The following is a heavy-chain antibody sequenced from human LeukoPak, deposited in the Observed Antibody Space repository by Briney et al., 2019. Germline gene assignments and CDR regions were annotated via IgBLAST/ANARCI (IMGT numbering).Heavy chain of an antibody. CDR2: IIPMFGSP. Sequence: SVKVSCKASGGTFSTYSINWVRQAPGQGLEWMGGIIPMFGSPNYAQKFQGKVTITADASTSTAYMELRSLTSGDTAVYFCARWAGSCTANNCYMPLDYWGQGTLVTVSS. CDR3: ARWAGSCTANNCYMPLDY. V-gene: IGHV1-69*13. CDR1: GGTFSTYS. J-gene: IGHJ4*02. D-gene: IGHD1-1*01.